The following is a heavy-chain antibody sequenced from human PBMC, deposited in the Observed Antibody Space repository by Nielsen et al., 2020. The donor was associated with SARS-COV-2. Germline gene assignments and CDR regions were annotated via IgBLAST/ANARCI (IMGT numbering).Heavy chain of an antibody. CDR3: ASLTGSDYYYGMDV. CDR1: GFTFSSYD. D-gene: IGHD3-9*01. CDR2: IGTAGDT. V-gene: IGHV3-13*01. Sequence: GGSLRLSCAASGFTFSSYDMHWVRQATGKGLEWVSAIGTAGDTYYPGSVKGRFTISRENAKNSLYLQMNSLRAEDTALYYCASLTGSDYYYGMDVWGQGTTVTVSS. J-gene: IGHJ6*02.